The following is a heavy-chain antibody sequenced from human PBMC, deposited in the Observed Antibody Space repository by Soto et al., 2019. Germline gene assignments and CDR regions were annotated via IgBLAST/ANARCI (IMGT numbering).Heavy chain of an antibody. J-gene: IGHJ6*02. CDR2: INSGGST. D-gene: IGHD2-2*01. CDR1: GFTVSSHY. CDR3: AREVFCSSSSCQVRYGMDV. Sequence: LRLSCAPSGFTVSSHYMSWVRQAPGKGLEWVSVINSGGSTYYADSVKGRFTISRDHSRNTLYLQMNSLRVEDTAVYYCAREVFCSSSSCQVRYGMDVWGQGTTVTVSS. V-gene: IGHV3-53*01.